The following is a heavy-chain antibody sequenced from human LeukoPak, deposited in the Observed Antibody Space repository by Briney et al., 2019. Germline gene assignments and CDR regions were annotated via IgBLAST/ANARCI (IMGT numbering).Heavy chain of an antibody. D-gene: IGHD4-17*01. J-gene: IGHJ4*02. CDR3: SRNYYGDSGGFFDC. V-gene: IGHV3-49*04. CDR1: GFTFGDYA. Sequence: PGGSLRLSCTASGFTFGDYAMSWVRQAPGKGLEWVGFIRSKAYGGTTEYAASVKGRLTISRDDSKSIAYLQMNSLKTEDTALYYCSRNYYGDSGGFFDCWGQGTLVTVSS. CDR2: IRSKAYGGTT.